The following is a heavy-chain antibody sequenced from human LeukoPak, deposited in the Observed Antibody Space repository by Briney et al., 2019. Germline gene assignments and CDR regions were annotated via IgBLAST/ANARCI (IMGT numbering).Heavy chain of an antibody. Sequence: PGGSLRLSCAASGFTFSSYSMNWVRQAPGKGLEWVSSISSSSSYIYYADSVKGRFTISRDNAKNSLYLQMNSLRAEDTAVYYCARAGAVADYFDYWGQGTLVTVSS. CDR1: GFTFSSYS. CDR2: ISSSSSYI. CDR3: ARAGAVADYFDY. J-gene: IGHJ4*02. D-gene: IGHD6-19*01. V-gene: IGHV3-21*01.